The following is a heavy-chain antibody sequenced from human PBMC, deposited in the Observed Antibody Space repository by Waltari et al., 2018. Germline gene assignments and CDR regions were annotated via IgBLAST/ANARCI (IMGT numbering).Heavy chain of an antibody. D-gene: IGHD1-1*01. Sequence: QVQLVQSGPEVKKPGASLKVSCRASGYTFANYGISWVRQAPGEGLEWMGWISAHNGDTDYAQKLQGRVTMTTDTSTSTAYMELRSLTFDDTALYYCARWYNWNDDPPQEDAFDIWGQGTLVTVSS. CDR3: ARWYNWNDDPPQEDAFDI. V-gene: IGHV1-18*01. J-gene: IGHJ3*02. CDR1: GYTFANYG. CDR2: ISAHNGDT.